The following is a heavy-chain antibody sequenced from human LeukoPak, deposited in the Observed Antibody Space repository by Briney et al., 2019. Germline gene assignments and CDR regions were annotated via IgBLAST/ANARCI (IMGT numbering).Heavy chain of an antibody. CDR2: ISGIVGST. J-gene: IGHJ4*02. CDR3: AKGHEYSSSPLSDY. CDR1: GFTFSSYA. Sequence: GGSPRLSSAPSGFTFSSYAMSWVRQAPGKGLEWVSAISGIVGSTYYADSVKGRFTISRDNSKNTLYLQMNSLRAEDTAVYYCAKGHEYSSSPLSDYWGQGTLVTVSS. D-gene: IGHD6-6*01. V-gene: IGHV3-23*01.